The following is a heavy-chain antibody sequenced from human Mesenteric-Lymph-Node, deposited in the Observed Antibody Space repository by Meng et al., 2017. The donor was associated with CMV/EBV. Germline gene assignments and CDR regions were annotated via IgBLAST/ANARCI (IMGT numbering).Heavy chain of an antibody. CDR3: VRMEIRGIIVP. CDR1: GYTFTNYD. J-gene: IGHJ5*02. V-gene: IGHV1-8*01. CDR2: MNPNSGNT. D-gene: IGHD3-10*01. Sequence: SCTASGYTFTNYDITWVRQATGQGLEWMGWMNPNSGNTGYAQKFQGRLTLTRDTSISTAYMELSGLTSEDTALYYCVRMEIRGIIVPWGQGTLVTVSS.